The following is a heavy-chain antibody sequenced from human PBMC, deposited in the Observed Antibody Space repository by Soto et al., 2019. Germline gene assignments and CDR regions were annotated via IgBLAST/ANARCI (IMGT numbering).Heavy chain of an antibody. Sequence: ASVKVSCKVSGYTLTELSMHWVRQAPGKELEWMGSFDPEDGETIYAQKFQGRVTMTEDTSTDTAYMELSSLRSEDTAVYYCATARGGFLEWLLFPSHDYYYMDVWGKGTTVTVSS. V-gene: IGHV1-24*01. J-gene: IGHJ6*03. CDR3: ATARGGFLEWLLFPSHDYYYMDV. CDR2: FDPEDGET. D-gene: IGHD3-3*01. CDR1: GYTLTELS.